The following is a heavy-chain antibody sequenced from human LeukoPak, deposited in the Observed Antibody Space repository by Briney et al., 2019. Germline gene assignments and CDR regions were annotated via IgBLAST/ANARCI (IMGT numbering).Heavy chain of an antibody. Sequence: SQTLSLTCTVSGGSISSGGYYWSWIRQPPGKGLEWIGYIYHSGSTYYNPSLKSRVTISVDTSKNQFSLKLSSVTAADTAVYYCARGFRSWDTAMVRGPGYFDYWGQGTLVTVSS. CDR3: ARGFRSWDTAMVRGPGYFDY. J-gene: IGHJ4*02. CDR1: GGSISSGGYY. D-gene: IGHD5-18*01. CDR2: IYHSGST. V-gene: IGHV4-30-2*01.